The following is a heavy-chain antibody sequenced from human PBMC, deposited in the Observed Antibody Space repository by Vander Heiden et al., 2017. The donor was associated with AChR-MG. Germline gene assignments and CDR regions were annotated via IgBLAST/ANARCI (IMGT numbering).Heavy chain of an antibody. CDR1: GFTFSDHA. Sequence: EVQLLESGGGLVQPGGSLRLSCAASGFTFSDHAMSWVRQAPGKGLEWVSGISGSGGKTYYVDSVKGRFTISRDNSDNILYLQLNSLRAEDTAVYHCVKVWGRAMNVVVPAAIMFDYWGHGTLVTVSS. CDR3: VKVWGRAMNVVVPAAIMFDY. D-gene: IGHD2-2*01. CDR2: ISGSGGKT. V-gene: IGHV3-23*01. J-gene: IGHJ4*01.